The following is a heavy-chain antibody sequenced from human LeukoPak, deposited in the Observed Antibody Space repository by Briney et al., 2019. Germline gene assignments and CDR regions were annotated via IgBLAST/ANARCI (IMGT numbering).Heavy chain of an antibody. V-gene: IGHV1-8*01. Sequence: ASVKVSCKASGYAFTSYHINWVRQATGQGLEWVGWMNPNNSDIGYAQKFQGRVTMTRNTSIGTAYMELSSLRSEDTAIYYCVRVPPGTTIYAYWGQGTLVTVSS. J-gene: IGHJ4*02. CDR3: VRVPPGTTIYAY. CDR1: GYAFTSYH. CDR2: MNPNNSDI. D-gene: IGHD1-14*01.